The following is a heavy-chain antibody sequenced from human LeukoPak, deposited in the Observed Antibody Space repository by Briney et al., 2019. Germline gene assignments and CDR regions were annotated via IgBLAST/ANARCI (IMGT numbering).Heavy chain of an antibody. CDR2: ISAYNGNT. Sequence: GASVKVSCKASGYTFTSYGISWVRQAPGQGLEWMGWISAYNGNTKYALNLQGRVTMTTDTSTTTAYMELGSLTSDDTGVYYCARDKGGYDNAFDYWGQGTLVTVSS. D-gene: IGHD3-9*01. V-gene: IGHV1-18*01. J-gene: IGHJ4*02. CDR1: GYTFTSYG. CDR3: ARDKGGYDNAFDY.